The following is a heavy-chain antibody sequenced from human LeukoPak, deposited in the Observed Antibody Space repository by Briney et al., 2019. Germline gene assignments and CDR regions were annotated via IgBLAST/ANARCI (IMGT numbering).Heavy chain of an antibody. V-gene: IGHV4-39*02. CDR3: ARDPMESLIGGSPFGELPPGFDY. Sequence: PSETLSLTCTVSGGSIRSSYYYWGWIRQPPGTGLEWIGSIHDSGSTYYNPSLKSRVTISVDTSKNQFSLKLNSVTAADTAVYYCARDPMESLIGGSPFGELPPGFDYWGQGTLVTVSS. CDR1: GGSIRSSYYY. J-gene: IGHJ4*02. CDR2: IHDSGST. D-gene: IGHD3-10*01.